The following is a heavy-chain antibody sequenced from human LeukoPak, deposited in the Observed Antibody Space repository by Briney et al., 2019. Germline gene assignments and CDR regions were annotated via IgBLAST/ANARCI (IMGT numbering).Heavy chain of an antibody. J-gene: IGHJ4*02. CDR3: ARGPPRDSSGYYYDEDY. V-gene: IGHV1-8*01. CDR2: MNPNSGNT. D-gene: IGHD3-22*01. CDR1: RYTFTSYE. Sequence: ASVNDSCKASRYTFTSYEINWVRQATGQGLEWMGWMNPNSGNTGYAQKFQGRVTMTRNTSISTAYMELSSLRSEDTAVYYWARGPPRDSSGYYYDEDYWGQGTLVTVSS.